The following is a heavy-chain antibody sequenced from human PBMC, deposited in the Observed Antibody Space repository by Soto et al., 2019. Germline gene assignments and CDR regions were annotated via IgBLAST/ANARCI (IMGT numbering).Heavy chain of an antibody. V-gene: IGHV1-2*02. CDR2: MNPNSGGT. CDR3: AREIEVTGSRSFDY. D-gene: IGHD1-1*01. Sequence: ASVKVSCKASGYTFSDYYIHWVRQAPGQGLEWMGWMNPNSGGTNSAQKFQGRVTLTWDTFISTAYMDLSRLRSDDTAVYYCAREIEVTGSRSFDYWGQGTLVTVSS. CDR1: GYTFSDYY. J-gene: IGHJ4*02.